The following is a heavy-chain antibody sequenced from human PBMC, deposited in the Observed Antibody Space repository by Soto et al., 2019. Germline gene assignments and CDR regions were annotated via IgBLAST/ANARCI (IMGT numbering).Heavy chain of an antibody. V-gene: IGHV3-23*01. CDR3: VKGFWGDN. J-gene: IGHJ4*02. CDR1: GFAFNPFD. D-gene: IGHD3-16*01. Sequence: EVQLLESGGGLVQPGGSLRLSCTGSGFAFNPFDMAWVLLAPVMGLEYVSGISGGGHINYADSVKGRFTISRDESRNTLYLQMNSMRVEETATYYCVKGFWGDNWGQGALVSVSS. CDR2: ISGGGHI.